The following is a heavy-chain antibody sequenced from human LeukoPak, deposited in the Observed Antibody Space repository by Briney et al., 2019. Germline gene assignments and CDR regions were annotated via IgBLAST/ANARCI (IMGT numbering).Heavy chain of an antibody. J-gene: IGHJ4*02. Sequence: PSETLSLTCAVYGGSFSGYYWSWIRQPPGKGLEWIGEINHSGSTNYNPSLKSRATISVDTSKNQFSLKLSSVTAADTAVYYCAILYGSGRYFDYWGQGTLVTVSS. CDR1: GGSFSGYY. V-gene: IGHV4-34*01. CDR2: INHSGST. D-gene: IGHD3-10*01. CDR3: AILYGSGRYFDY.